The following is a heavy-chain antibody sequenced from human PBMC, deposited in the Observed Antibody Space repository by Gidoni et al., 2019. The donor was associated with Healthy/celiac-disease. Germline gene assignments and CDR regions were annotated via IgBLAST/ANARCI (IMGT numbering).Heavy chain of an antibody. D-gene: IGHD2-15*01. CDR1: GFTFSSDS. V-gene: IGHV3-48*02. Sequence: GESGGGLVQPGGSLRLSCAASGFTFSSDSMNWVRQAPGKGLEWVSYISSSSSTIYYADSVKGRFTISRDNAKNSLYLQMNSLRDEDTAVYYCARDLSLYCSGGSCYELGDYWGQGTLVTVSS. CDR3: ARDLSLYCSGGSCYELGDY. J-gene: IGHJ4*02. CDR2: ISSSSSTI.